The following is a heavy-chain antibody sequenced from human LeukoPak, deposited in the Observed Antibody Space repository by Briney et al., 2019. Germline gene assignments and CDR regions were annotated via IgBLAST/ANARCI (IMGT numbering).Heavy chain of an antibody. CDR1: GFTFSSYS. J-gene: IGHJ4*02. V-gene: IGHV3-21*01. D-gene: IGHD5-24*01. CDR2: ISSSSSYI. Sequence: GGSLRLSCAASGFTFSSYSMNWVRQAPGKGLEWVSSISSSSSYIYYADSVKGRFTISRDNAKNSLYLQMNSLRAEDTAVYYCASSSTGRDGYIDWGQGTLVTVSS. CDR3: ASSSTGRDGYID.